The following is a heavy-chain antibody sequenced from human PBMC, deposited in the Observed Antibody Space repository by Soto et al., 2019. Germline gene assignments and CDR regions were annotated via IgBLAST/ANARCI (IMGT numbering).Heavy chain of an antibody. CDR2: IYYTGDP. CDR3: ARLRRQTKTTLYYYYSYMDV. Sequence: SETLSLTCTVSGGSISTSSYYWGWIRQPPGKGLEWIGAIYYTGDPYYNPSLGSRVTISVDTSKNQFSLRLITVTAADTAVYYCARLRRQTKTTLYYYYSYMDVWGKGNTVTVSS. V-gene: IGHV4-39*01. J-gene: IGHJ6*03. CDR1: GGSISTSSYY. D-gene: IGHD1-1*01.